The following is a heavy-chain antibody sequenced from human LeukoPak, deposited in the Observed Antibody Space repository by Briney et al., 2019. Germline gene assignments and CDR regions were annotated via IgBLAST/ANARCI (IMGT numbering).Heavy chain of an antibody. V-gene: IGHV4-59*12. CDR3: APGAFAGGDYRPSIPPP. D-gene: IGHD4-17*01. CDR1: GGSISSYY. J-gene: IGHJ5*02. CDR2: IYYSGST. Sequence: PSGTLSLTCTVSGGSISSYYWSWIRQPPGKGLEWIGYIYYSGSTNYNPSLKSRVTISVDTSKNQFSLKLSSVTAADTAVYYCAPGAFAGGDYRPSIPPPWGQGTLVTVSS.